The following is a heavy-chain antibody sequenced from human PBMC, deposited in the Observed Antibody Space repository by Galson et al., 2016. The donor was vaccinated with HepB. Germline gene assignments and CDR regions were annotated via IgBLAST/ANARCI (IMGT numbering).Heavy chain of an antibody. Sequence: SVKVSCKASGGTFSSFAISWVRQAPGQGLEWMGGIIPLFGTPHSSQKFQGRVTITADETTSTGYMELSSLRSEDTAVYYCARSLPTLSGLTIKKYNWFDPWGQGTLVTVSP. J-gene: IGHJ5*02. V-gene: IGHV1-69*13. CDR3: ARSLPTLSGLTIKKYNWFDP. D-gene: IGHD3/OR15-3a*01. CDR1: GGTFSSFA. CDR2: IIPLFGTP.